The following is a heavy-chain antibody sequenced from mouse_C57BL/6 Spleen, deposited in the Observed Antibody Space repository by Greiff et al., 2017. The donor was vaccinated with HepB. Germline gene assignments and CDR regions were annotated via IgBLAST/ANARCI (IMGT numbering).Heavy chain of an antibody. CDR1: GFTFSSYA. CDR2: ISDGGSYT. J-gene: IGHJ2*01. V-gene: IGHV5-4*01. CDR3: ARSDYYGSSYGY. D-gene: IGHD1-1*01. Sequence: EVQLVESGGGLVKPGGSLKLSCAASGFTFSSYAMSWVRQTPEKRLEWVATISDGGSYTYYPDNVKGRFTISRDNAKNNLYLQMSHLKSEDTAMYYWARSDYYGSSYGYWGQGTTLTVSS.